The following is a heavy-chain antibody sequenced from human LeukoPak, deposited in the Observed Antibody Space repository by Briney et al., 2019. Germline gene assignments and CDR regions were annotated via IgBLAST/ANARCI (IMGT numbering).Heavy chain of an antibody. Sequence: QPGRSLRLSCAASGFTFSSYAMQWVRQAAGKGLEWVAVISYDGSNKYYADSVKGRFTISRDNSKNTLYLQMNSLRAEDTAVYYCAREVYGGNRGGNWFDPWGQGTLVTVSS. CDR1: GFTFSSYA. CDR3: AREVYGGNRGGNWFDP. V-gene: IGHV3-30-3*01. D-gene: IGHD4-23*01. CDR2: ISYDGSNK. J-gene: IGHJ5*02.